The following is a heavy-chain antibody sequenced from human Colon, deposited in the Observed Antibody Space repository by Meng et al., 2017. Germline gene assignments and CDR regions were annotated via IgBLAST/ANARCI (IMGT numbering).Heavy chain of an antibody. CDR1: GGSIRTYY. Sequence: QVALQESGPGLVKPSETLSLTCAVSGGSIRTYYWSWLRQPPGKGLEWIGNNYYSGSTNYNPSLASRVTISVDSSKNQFSLKLSSVTAADTAVYYCARHQNGGTYPLDYWGQGTLVTVSS. D-gene: IGHD3-16*02. CDR3: ARHQNGGTYPLDY. CDR2: NYYSGST. V-gene: IGHV4-59*08. J-gene: IGHJ4*02.